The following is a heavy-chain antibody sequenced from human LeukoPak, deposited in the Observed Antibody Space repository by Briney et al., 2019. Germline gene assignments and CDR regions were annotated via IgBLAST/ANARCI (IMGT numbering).Heavy chain of an antibody. CDR3: ARGPLPAAPTFFDY. D-gene: IGHD2-2*01. J-gene: IGHJ4*02. CDR1: GFTVSSNY. Sequence: PGGSLRLSCAASGFTVSSNYMSWVRQAPGKGLEWVSVIYSGGSTYYADSVKGRFTISIDNSKNTLYLQMNSLRAEDTAVYYCARGPLPAAPTFFDYWGQGTLVTVSS. V-gene: IGHV3-66*01. CDR2: IYSGGST.